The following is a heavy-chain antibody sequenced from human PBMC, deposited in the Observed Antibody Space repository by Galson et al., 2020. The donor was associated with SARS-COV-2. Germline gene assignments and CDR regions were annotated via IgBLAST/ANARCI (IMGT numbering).Heavy chain of an antibody. CDR1: GFSFSSYW. J-gene: IGHJ4*02. CDR2: IKQDGSDK. D-gene: IGHD6-19*01. Sequence: GESLKISCAASGFSFSSYWMTWVRQAPGKGLAWVANIKQDGSDKYYVDSVKGQFTISRDNAKNSLYLHMNSLRAEDTAVYYCARESYDSGWFDYWGQGTLVTVSS. V-gene: IGHV3-7*03. CDR3: ARESYDSGWFDY.